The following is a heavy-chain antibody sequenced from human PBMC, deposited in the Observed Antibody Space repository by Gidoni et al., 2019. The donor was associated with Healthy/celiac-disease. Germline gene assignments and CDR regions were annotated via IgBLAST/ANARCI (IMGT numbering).Heavy chain of an antibody. V-gene: IGHV3-53*02. CDR2: IYSGGST. CDR3: ARVHYYDSSGYLYPPNWFDP. Sequence: EVQLVETGGGLIQPGGSLRLSCAASGFPVSSHYMSWVRQAPGKGLEWVSVIYSGGSTYYADSVKGRFTISRDNSKNTLYLQMNSLRAEDTAVYYCARVHYYDSSGYLYPPNWFDPWGQGTLVTVSS. D-gene: IGHD3-22*01. CDR1: GFPVSSHY. J-gene: IGHJ5*02.